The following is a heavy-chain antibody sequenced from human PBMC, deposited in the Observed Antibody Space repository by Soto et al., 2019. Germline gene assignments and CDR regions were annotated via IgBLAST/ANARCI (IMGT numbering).Heavy chain of an antibody. D-gene: IGHD2-21*01. V-gene: IGHV4-59*01. CDR2: IYYTGGT. Sequence: QVQLQESGPGLVKPSETLSLTCAVSGGSISGFYWSWVRQPPGKGLQLIGYIYYTGGTNYNPSLKSRVTISVDTSTNQFSLNLSSVTAADTAVYYCARGGDCGGSGCYADRWFDSWGQGTLVTVSS. CDR3: ARGGDCGGSGCYADRWFDS. CDR1: GGSISGFY. J-gene: IGHJ5*01.